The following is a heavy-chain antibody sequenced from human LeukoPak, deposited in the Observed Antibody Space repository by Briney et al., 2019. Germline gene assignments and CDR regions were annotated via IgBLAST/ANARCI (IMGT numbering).Heavy chain of an antibody. D-gene: IGHD3-10*01. CDR3: AGPGAGDLDY. V-gene: IGHV4-34*01. CDR2: INHSGST. CDR1: GGSLGGYY. Sequence: PSYTLSLTCAIYGGSLGGYYWSWIRQPPGTGLEWIGEINHSGSTNYNPSLKSRVTISVDTSKNHFSLKLSSVTAADTAVYYCAGPGAGDLDYWGQGTLVTVSS. J-gene: IGHJ4*02.